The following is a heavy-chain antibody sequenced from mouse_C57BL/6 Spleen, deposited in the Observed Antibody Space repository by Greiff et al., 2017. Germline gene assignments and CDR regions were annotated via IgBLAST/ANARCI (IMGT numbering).Heavy chain of an antibody. D-gene: IGHD2-2*01. CDR2: IYPGSGST. J-gene: IGHJ4*01. V-gene: IGHV1-55*01. Sequence: QVQLQQSGAELVKPGASVKMSCKASGYTFTSYWITWVKQRPGQGLEWIGDIYPGSGSTNYNEKFKSKATLTVDTSSSTAYMQLSSLTSEDSAVYYCARDEALWLRAMDYWGQGTSVTVSS. CDR1: GYTFTSYW. CDR3: ARDEALWLRAMDY.